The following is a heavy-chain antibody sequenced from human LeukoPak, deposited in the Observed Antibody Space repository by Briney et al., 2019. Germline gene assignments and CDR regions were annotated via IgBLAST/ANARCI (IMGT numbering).Heavy chain of an antibody. CDR1: GXPFSIYA. Sequence: GGSLRLSCAASGXPFSIYAMSWVRQAPGKGLEWVSAISGSGGSTYYADSVKGRFTISRDNSKNTLYLQMNSLRAEDTAVYYCAKDLWIAVAGTGYWGQGTLVTVSS. CDR3: AKDLWIAVAGTGY. V-gene: IGHV3-23*01. J-gene: IGHJ4*02. CDR2: ISGSGGST. D-gene: IGHD6-19*01.